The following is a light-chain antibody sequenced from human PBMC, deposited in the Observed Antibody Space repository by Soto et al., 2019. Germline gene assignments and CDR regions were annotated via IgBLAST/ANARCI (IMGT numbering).Light chain of an antibody. CDR3: QQYGSSPLT. Sequence: EIMLTQSPGTLSLSPGERATLSCRASQSVSSSYLAWYQQKPGQAPRLLIYGASSRATGIPDRFSGSGSGTGFTLTISRLEPEDFAVYYCQQYGSSPLTFGGGTKVDIK. J-gene: IGKJ4*01. CDR2: GAS. CDR1: QSVSSSY. V-gene: IGKV3-20*01.